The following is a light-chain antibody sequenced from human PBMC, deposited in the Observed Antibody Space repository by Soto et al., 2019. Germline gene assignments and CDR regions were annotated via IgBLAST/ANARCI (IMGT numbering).Light chain of an antibody. CDR1: SSNIGGNS. J-gene: IGLJ1*01. V-gene: IGLV1-51*01. Sequence: QSVLTQPPSVSAAPGQRVTISCSGSSSNIGGNSVSWYQQLPGTAPKLLIYDDDKRPSGIPDRFSGSKSGTSATLGITGFQTGNEADNYCGSWDSSLSAYVFGPGTKVTVL. CDR2: DDD. CDR3: GSWDSSLSAYV.